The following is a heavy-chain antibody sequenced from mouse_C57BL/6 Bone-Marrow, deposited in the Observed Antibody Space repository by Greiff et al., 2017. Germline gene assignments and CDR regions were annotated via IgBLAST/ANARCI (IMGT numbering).Heavy chain of an antibody. CDR1: GFAFSTYW. CDR2: IYPVDGDP. V-gene: IGHV1-80*01. J-gene: IGHJ2*01. Sequence: VQLQQSGAELVQPGASVKISCTVSGFAFSTYWMNWVKQMPGKGLEWIGQIYPVDGDPNYNGKFKGKATLTADKSSSTAYMQLSSLTSADSAVYFCARDWDYFDYWGQGTTLTVSS. D-gene: IGHD4-1*01. CDR3: ARDWDYFDY.